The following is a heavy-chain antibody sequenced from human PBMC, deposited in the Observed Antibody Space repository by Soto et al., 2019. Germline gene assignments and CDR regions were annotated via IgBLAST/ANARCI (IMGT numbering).Heavy chain of an antibody. V-gene: IGHV3-23*01. D-gene: IGHD6-25*01. CDR2: VTGRARST. CDR3: AKHLPSKKKQRIWADAFHI. J-gene: IGHJ3*02. Sequence: EVRLLESGGGLVQPGGSLRLSCFASGFTFPNYAMSWVRQAPGQGLEWVSVVTGRARSTYYADSVEGRFTISRDNSRNTLFLQTNSPGAQDPAVYYCAKHLPSKKKQRIWADAFHIWGQGKMLTVSS. CDR1: GFTFPNYA.